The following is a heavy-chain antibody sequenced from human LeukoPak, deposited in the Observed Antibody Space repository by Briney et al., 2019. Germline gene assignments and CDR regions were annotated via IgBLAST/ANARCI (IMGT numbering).Heavy chain of an antibody. V-gene: IGHV1-69*06. CDR2: IIPIFVTA. J-gene: IGHJ5*02. D-gene: IGHD3-10*01. CDR3: GGRSSGSRENWFDP. Sequence: GASLKVSCKASGGTFSSYAISWVRHAPGQGLEWMGEIIPIFVTANYAQKFQGRVTITADKSTSTAYMELSSLRSEDTVVYYWGGRSSGSRENWFDPWGQGTLVTVSS. CDR1: GGTFSSYA.